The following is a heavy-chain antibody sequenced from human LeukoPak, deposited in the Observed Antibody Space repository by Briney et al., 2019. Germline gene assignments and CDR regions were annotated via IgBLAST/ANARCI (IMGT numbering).Heavy chain of an antibody. CDR1: GFTFDDYA. Sequence: GRSLRLSCAASGFTFDDYAMHWVRQAPGKGLEWVSGISWNSGSIGYADSVKGRFTISRDNAKNPLYLQMNSLRAEDTALYYCAKGAWDRYCSSTSCSLDYWGQGTLVTVSS. CDR3: AKGAWDRYCSSTSCSLDY. V-gene: IGHV3-9*01. J-gene: IGHJ4*02. D-gene: IGHD2-2*01. CDR2: ISWNSGSI.